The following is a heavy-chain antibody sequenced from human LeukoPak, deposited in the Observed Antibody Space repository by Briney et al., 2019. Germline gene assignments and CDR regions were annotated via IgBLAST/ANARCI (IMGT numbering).Heavy chain of an antibody. CDR1: GGSISSGGYS. Sequence: SETLSLTCAVSGGSISSGGYSWSWIRQPPGKGLVWIGYIYHSGSTYYNPSLKSRVTISVDRSKNQFSLKLSSVTAADTAVYYCARTRGYQEPDAFDIWGQGTMVTVSS. D-gene: IGHD3-22*01. CDR3: ARTRGYQEPDAFDI. CDR2: IYHSGST. J-gene: IGHJ3*02. V-gene: IGHV4-30-2*01.